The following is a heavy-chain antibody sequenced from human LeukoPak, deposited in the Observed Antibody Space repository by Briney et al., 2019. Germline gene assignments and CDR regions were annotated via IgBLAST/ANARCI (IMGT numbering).Heavy chain of an antibody. Sequence: PGGSPRLSCAASGFTFDDYGMHWVRQAPGKGLEWVSLISGDGGSSHQADSVKGRFTISRDNSKNSLYLQMNSLRTEDTALYYRAKDMGGSGRNWASNWFDPWGQGTLVTVSS. V-gene: IGHV3-43*02. CDR2: ISGDGGSS. CDR1: GFTFDDYG. J-gene: IGHJ5*02. CDR3: AKDMGGSGRNWASNWFDP. D-gene: IGHD1-26*01.